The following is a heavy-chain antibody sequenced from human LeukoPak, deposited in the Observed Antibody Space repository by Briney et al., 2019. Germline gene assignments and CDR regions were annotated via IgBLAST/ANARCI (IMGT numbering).Heavy chain of an antibody. CDR1: GGSISSYY. CDR3: ARAIVGAGHFDY. J-gene: IGHJ4*02. D-gene: IGHD1-26*01. V-gene: IGHV4-59*12. CDR2: IFFTGNT. Sequence: SETLSLTCTVSGGSISSYYWSWIRQSPGEGLEWIGYIFFTGNTNYNPSLRSRVTISIDTSKNQFSLKLSSVTAADTAVYYCARAIVGAGHFDYWGQGTLVTVSS.